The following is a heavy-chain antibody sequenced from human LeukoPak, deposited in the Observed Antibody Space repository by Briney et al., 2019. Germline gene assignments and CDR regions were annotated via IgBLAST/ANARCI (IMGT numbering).Heavy chain of an antibody. CDR1: GYTFTNYG. D-gene: IGHD2-2*01. CDR2: ISAYNGNA. J-gene: IGHJ4*02. Sequence: ASVKVSCKASGYTFTNYGISWVRQAPGQGLEWMGWISAYNGNANYAQKLQGRVTMTTDTSTSTAYMELRSLRSDDMAVYYCARVGEYCSSTSCHDYWGQGTLVTVSS. CDR3: ARVGEYCSSTSCHDY. V-gene: IGHV1-18*03.